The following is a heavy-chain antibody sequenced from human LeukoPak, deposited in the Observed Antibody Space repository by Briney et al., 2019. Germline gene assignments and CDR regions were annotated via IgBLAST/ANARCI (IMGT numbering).Heavy chain of an antibody. CDR1: GYTFTSYG. V-gene: IGHV1-18*01. Sequence: ASVKVSCKASGYTFTSYGISWVRQAPGQGLEWMGWISAYNGNTNYAQKLQGRVTMTTDTSTSTAYMELRSLRPDDTVVYYCARDVGSTSTNWFDSWGQGTLVTVSS. CDR3: ARDVGSTSTNWFDS. J-gene: IGHJ5*01. D-gene: IGHD2-2*01. CDR2: ISAYNGNT.